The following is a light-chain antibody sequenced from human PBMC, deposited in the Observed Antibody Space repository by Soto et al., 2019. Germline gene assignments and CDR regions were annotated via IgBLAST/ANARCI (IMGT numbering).Light chain of an antibody. CDR2: DAS. J-gene: IGKJ3*01. Sequence: EIVLTQSPDTLSLSPGERAIFSCRTSQSIGSTLAWYQHKPGQAPRLLIYDASKRATGIPARFSGSGSGTDFTLTISSLEPEDFAVYFCQQRSKWPVTFRPGTTVDIK. V-gene: IGKV3-11*01. CDR3: QQRSKWPVT. CDR1: QSIGST.